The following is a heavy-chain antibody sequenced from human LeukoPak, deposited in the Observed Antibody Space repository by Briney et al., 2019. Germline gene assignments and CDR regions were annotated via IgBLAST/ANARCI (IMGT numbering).Heavy chain of an antibody. Sequence: GGSLRLSCAASGFTVSSTYMSWVRQAPGKGLEWVSLIYSGGSTYYADSVKGRFTISRDNSENTLYFQMNSLTAEDTAVYYCAKDHSQWLVRYYFDYWGQGTLVTVSS. CDR3: AKDHSQWLVRYYFDY. CDR2: IYSGGST. V-gene: IGHV3-66*01. CDR1: GFTVSSTY. J-gene: IGHJ4*02. D-gene: IGHD6-19*01.